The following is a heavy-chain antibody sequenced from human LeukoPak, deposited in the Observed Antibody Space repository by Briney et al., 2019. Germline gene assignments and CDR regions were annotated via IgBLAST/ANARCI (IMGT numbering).Heavy chain of an antibody. V-gene: IGHV5-51*01. D-gene: IGHD3-10*01. CDR1: GYSFSSYW. J-gene: IGHJ4*02. Sequence: GESLKISCKTSGYSFSSYWIGWVRQMPGEGLEWMGIIDPGDSETRYSPSFEGQVTISADKSISTAYLQWISLKASDTAMYYCARQTSMGRSGDYRGQGTLVTVSA. CDR3: ARQTSMGRSGDY. CDR2: IDPGDSET.